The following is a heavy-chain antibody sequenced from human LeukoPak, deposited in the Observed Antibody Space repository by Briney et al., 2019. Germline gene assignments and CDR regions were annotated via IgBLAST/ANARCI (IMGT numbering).Heavy chain of an antibody. D-gene: IGHD6-19*01. CDR2: ISYDGSNK. Sequence: GRSLRLSCAASGFTFSSYGMHWVRQAPGKGLEWVAVISYDGSNKYYADSVKGRFTISRDNSKTTLYLQMNSLRAEDTAVYYCAKGEPGPLAVAGRSYYYYGMDVWGQGTTVTVSS. CDR1: GFTFSSYG. V-gene: IGHV3-30*18. CDR3: AKGEPGPLAVAGRSYYYYGMDV. J-gene: IGHJ6*02.